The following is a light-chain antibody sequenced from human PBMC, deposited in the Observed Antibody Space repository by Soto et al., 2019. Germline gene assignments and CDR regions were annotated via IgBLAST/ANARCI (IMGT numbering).Light chain of an antibody. Sequence: EIVLTQSPGTLSLSPGERATLSCRASQRVTSTHLAGYQQKPGQAPRLLIYAASSRATGIPDRFSGSGSGTGFTLTISRLEPEDFAVYYCQQYGSSPWTFGQGTKVEIK. CDR2: AAS. CDR3: QQYGSSPWT. J-gene: IGKJ1*01. V-gene: IGKV3-20*01. CDR1: QRVTSTH.